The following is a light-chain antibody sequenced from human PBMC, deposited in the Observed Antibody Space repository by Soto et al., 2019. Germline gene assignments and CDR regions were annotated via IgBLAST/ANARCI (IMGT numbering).Light chain of an antibody. CDR2: LGS. Sequence: DIVMTQSPLSLPVTPGEPASISCRSSQSLLHSNGYNYLDWYLQKPGQSPQLLIYLGSNRASGVPDRFSGSGSGTDFTLKISRVEAEDVGGWYCMQALQTPWTFGQGTKVEIK. CDR3: MQALQTPWT. CDR1: QSLLHSNGYNY. V-gene: IGKV2-28*01. J-gene: IGKJ1*01.